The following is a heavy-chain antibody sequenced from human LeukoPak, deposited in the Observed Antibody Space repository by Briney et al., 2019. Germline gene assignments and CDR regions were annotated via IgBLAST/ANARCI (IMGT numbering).Heavy chain of an antibody. D-gene: IGHD4-23*01. CDR1: GGSFSGYY. V-gene: IGHV4-34*01. CDR2: INHSGST. J-gene: IGHJ4*02. Sequence: SETLSLTCAVYGGSFSGYYWSCIRQPPGKGLEWIGEINHSGSTNYNPSLKSRVTISVDTSKNQFSLKLSSVTAADTAVYYCARAGGNSRFDYWGQGTLVTVSS. CDR3: ARAGGNSRFDY.